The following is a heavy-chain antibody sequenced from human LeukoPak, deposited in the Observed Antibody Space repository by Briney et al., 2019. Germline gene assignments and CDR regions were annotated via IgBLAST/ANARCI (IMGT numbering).Heavy chain of an antibody. D-gene: IGHD4-17*01. CDR3: AKDPFRRGDNSAPLDY. V-gene: IGHV3-23*01. J-gene: IGHJ4*02. CDR2: ISGSGGST. CDR1: GFTFSSYA. Sequence: GGSLRLSCAASGFTFSSYAMSWVRHAPGKGLERVSAISGSGGSTYYADSVKGRFTISRDNSKNTLYLQMNSLRAEDAAEYHCAKDPFRRGDNSAPLDYWGQGTLVTVSS.